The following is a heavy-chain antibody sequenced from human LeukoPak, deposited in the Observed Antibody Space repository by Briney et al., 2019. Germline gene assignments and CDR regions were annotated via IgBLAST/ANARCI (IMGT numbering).Heavy chain of an antibody. CDR3: ARGGGPCSNGECPPWFDP. J-gene: IGHJ5*02. D-gene: IGHD2-8*01. CDR1: GGSFSGFY. CDR2: MNHSGRS. V-gene: IGHV4-34*01. Sequence: KTSETLSLTCAVYGGSFSGFYWNWIRQPPGKGLEWIGEMNHSGRSNYNPSLKSRVTISVDTSKKQFSLKLNSVTAADTAVYYCARGGGPCSNGECPPWFDPWGQGILVTVPS.